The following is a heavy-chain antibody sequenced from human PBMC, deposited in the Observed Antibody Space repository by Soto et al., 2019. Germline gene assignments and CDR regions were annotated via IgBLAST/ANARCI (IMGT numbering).Heavy chain of an antibody. CDR2: ISWNSGSI. D-gene: IGHD4-17*01. CDR1: GVTFDDYA. J-gene: IGHJ4*02. CDR3: AKSRRDYGESYFAY. Sequence: EVQLVESGGGLVQPGRSLRLSCAASGVTFDDYAMHWVRQAPGKGLEWVSGISWNSGSIGYVDSVKGRFTISRDNAKNSLYLQMNSLRAEDTALYYFAKSRRDYGESYFAYWGQGTLVTVSS. V-gene: IGHV3-9*01.